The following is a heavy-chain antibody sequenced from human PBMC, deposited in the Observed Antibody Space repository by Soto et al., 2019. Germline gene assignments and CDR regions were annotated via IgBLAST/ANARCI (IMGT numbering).Heavy chain of an antibody. J-gene: IGHJ6*03. V-gene: IGHV4-59*08. CDR2: IYYSGST. CDR1: GGSISSYY. CDR3: ARSPPELSLHLGELSLSRYYYYMDV. Sequence: SETLSLTCTVSGGSISSYYWSWIRQPPGKGLEWIGYIYYSGSTNYNPSLKSRVTISVDTSKNQFSLKLSSVTAADTAVYYCARSPPELSLHLGELSLSRYYYYMDVWGKGTTVTVSS. D-gene: IGHD3-16*02.